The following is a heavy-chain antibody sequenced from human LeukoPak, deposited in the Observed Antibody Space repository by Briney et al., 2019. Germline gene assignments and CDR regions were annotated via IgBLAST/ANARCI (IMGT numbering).Heavy chain of an antibody. CDR3: ARFQDGYNYPFDY. J-gene: IGHJ4*02. D-gene: IGHD5-12*01. CDR1: GGSFSGYY. V-gene: IGHV4-34*01. CDR2: INHSGST. Sequence: SETLSLTCAVYGGSFSGYYWSWIRQPPGKGLEWIGEINHSGSTNYNPSLKSRVTISVDTSKNQFSLKLSSVTAADTAVYYCARFQDGYNYPFDYWGQGTLVTVSS.